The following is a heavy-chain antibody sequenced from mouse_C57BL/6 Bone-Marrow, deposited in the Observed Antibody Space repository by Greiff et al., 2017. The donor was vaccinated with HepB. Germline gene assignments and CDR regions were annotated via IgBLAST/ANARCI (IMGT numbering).Heavy chain of an antibody. CDR2: IYPGSGNT. CDR1: GYTFTDYY. V-gene: IGHV1-76*01. Sequence: QVQLKESGAELVRPGASVKLSCKASGYTFTDYYINWVKQRPGQGLEWIARIYPGSGNTYYNEKFKGKATLTAEKSSSTAYMQLSSLTSEDSAVYFCARPPSYDYDEGRINYYAMDYWGQGTSVTVSS. CDR3: ARPPSYDYDEGRINYYAMDY. J-gene: IGHJ4*01. D-gene: IGHD2-4*01.